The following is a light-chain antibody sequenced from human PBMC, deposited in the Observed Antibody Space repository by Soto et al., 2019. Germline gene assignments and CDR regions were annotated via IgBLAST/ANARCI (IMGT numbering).Light chain of an antibody. CDR3: QQYGSSTGYT. CDR2: GAS. Sequence: ELVLTQSPGTLSLSPGERATLSCRASQSVSSSYLAWYQQKPGQAPRLLIYGASSRATGIPDRFSGSGSWTDFTLTISRLEPEDVAVYYCQQYGSSTGYTFGQGTKLEIK. V-gene: IGKV3-20*01. CDR1: QSVSSSY. J-gene: IGKJ2*01.